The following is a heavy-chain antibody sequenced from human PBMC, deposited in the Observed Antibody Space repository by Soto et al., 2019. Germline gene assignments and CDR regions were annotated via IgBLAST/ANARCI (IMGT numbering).Heavy chain of an antibody. V-gene: IGHV3-23*01. D-gene: IGHD5-18*01. Sequence: VGSLRLSCAASGFTFSSYAMSWVRQAPGKGLEWVSAISGSGGSTYYADSVKGRFPISRDNSKNTLYLQMNSLRAEDTAVYYCAKGILLFGFDYWGQRTLVTVSS. J-gene: IGHJ4*02. CDR1: GFTFSSYA. CDR2: ISGSGGST. CDR3: AKGILLFGFDY.